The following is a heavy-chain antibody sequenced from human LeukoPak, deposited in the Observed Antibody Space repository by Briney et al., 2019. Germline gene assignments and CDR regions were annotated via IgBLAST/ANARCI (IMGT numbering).Heavy chain of an antibody. CDR1: GFTFSSYW. V-gene: IGHV3-7*03. CDR2: IKQDGSEK. J-gene: IGHJ6*03. D-gene: IGHD2-2*01. Sequence: GGSLRLSCAASGFTFSSYWMSWVRQAPGKGLEWVANIKQDGSEKYYVDSVKGRFTISRDNAKNSLYLQMNSLRAEDTALYYCARAGIPAANYYYYMDVWGKGTTVTVPS. CDR3: ARAGIPAANYYYYMDV.